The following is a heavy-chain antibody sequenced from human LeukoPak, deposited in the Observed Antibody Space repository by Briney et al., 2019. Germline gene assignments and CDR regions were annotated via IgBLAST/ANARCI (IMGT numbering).Heavy chain of an antibody. CDR2: IYHSGST. D-gene: IGHD5-12*01. Sequence: PSETLSLTCTVSGGSIISSSFWWGWIRQPPGKGLEWIGSIYHSGSTYYNPSLKSRVTISVDTSKNQFSLKLSSVTAADTAVYYCARGYSGYDYSRPRMYYFDYWGQGTLVTVSS. V-gene: IGHV4-39*07. J-gene: IGHJ4*02. CDR1: GGSIISSSFW. CDR3: ARGYSGYDYSRPRMYYFDY.